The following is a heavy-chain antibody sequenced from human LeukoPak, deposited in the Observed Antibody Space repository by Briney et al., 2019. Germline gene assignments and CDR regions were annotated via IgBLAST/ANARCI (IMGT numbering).Heavy chain of an antibody. J-gene: IGHJ2*01. CDR1: GGSISSYY. V-gene: IGHV4-59*01. D-gene: IGHD5-18*01. CDR3: ARDATAMDYWYFDL. CDR2: IHYSGST. Sequence: SETLSLTCTVSGGSISSYYWSWIRQPPGKGLEWIGYIHYSGSTNYNPSLKSRVTISVDTSKDQFSLKLSSVTAADTAVYYCARDATAMDYWYFDLWGRGTLVTVSS.